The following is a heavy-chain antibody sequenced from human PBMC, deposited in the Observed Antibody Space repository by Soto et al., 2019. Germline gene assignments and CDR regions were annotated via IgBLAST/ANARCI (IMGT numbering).Heavy chain of an antibody. J-gene: IGHJ5*02. V-gene: IGHV3-30-3*01. CDR3: ARSNYDFWSGSFDP. D-gene: IGHD3-3*01. CDR1: GFTFSSYA. Sequence: GGSLRLSCAASGFTFSSYAMHWVRQAPGKGLEWVAVISYDGSNKYYADSVKGRFTISRDNSKNTLYLQMNSLRAEDTAVYYCARSNYDFWSGSFDPWGQGTLVTVSS. CDR2: ISYDGSNK.